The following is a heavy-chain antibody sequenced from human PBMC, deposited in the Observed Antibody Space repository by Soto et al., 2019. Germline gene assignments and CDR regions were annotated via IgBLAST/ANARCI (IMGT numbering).Heavy chain of an antibody. Sequence: EVQLLESGGGLVQPGGSLRLSCAASGFTFSSYAMSWVRQAPGKGLEWVSAISGSGGSTYYADSVKGRFTISRDNYKNTLYLQMISLRAEDTAVYYCAKGSLLYSSGWYYFDYWGQGTLVTVSS. CDR1: GFTFSSYA. V-gene: IGHV3-23*01. J-gene: IGHJ4*02. CDR3: AKGSLLYSSGWYYFDY. CDR2: ISGSGGST. D-gene: IGHD6-19*01.